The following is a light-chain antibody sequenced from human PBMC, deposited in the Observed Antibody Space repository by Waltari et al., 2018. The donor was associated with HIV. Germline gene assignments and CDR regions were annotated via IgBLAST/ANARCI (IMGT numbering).Light chain of an antibody. Sequence: EIVLTQSPGTLSLSPGEGATLSCRASQRVSSNYLAWYQQKPGQAPRLLIYAALNRATGIPDRFSGSGSGTDFTLSISRLEPQDFAVYYCQQYGSSPYTFGQGTKLEIK. V-gene: IGKV3-20*01. CDR1: QRVSSNY. CDR3: QQYGSSPYT. J-gene: IGKJ2*01. CDR2: AAL.